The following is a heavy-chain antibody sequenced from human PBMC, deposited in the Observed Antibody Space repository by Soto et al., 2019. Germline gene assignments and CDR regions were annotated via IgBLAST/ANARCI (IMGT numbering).Heavy chain of an antibody. CDR3: ASDPGASYGLSYLDY. CDR1: GFTFRSYA. D-gene: IGHD5-18*01. CDR2: VSASGTGT. V-gene: IGHV3-23*01. J-gene: IGHJ4*02. Sequence: EVQLLESGGGLVQPGGSLRLSCAASGFTFRSYAMSWVRQAPGKGLEWVSAVSASGTGTYYSDSVKGRFTISRDNSKSTLYLPMTPLRAADTALYSCASDPGASYGLSYLDYWGQGALVTVSS.